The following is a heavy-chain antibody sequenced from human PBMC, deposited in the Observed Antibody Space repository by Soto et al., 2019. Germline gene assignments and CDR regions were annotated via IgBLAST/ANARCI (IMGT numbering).Heavy chain of an antibody. CDR1: GFTFSSYS. Sequence: NPGGSLRLSCAASGFTFSSYSMNWVRQAPGKGLEWVSSISSSSSYIYYADSVKGRFTISRDNAKNSLYLQMNSLRAEDTAVYYCARGGYSSSSRYYYYGMDVWGQGTTVTVSS. D-gene: IGHD6-6*01. CDR3: ARGGYSSSSRYYYYGMDV. CDR2: ISSSSSYI. J-gene: IGHJ6*02. V-gene: IGHV3-21*01.